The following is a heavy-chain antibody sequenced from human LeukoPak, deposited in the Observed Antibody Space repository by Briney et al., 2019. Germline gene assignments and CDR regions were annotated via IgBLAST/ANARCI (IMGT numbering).Heavy chain of an antibody. CDR3: ARGGGWLQSNWFDP. J-gene: IGHJ5*02. CDR2: IYYSGST. V-gene: IGHV4-59*01. Sequence: SETLSLTCTVSGGSISSYYWSWIRQPPGKGLEWIGYIYYSGSTNYNPSLKSRVTISVDTSKNQFSLKLSSVTAADTAVYYCARGGGWLQSNWFDPWGQGTLVTVSS. CDR1: GGSISSYY. D-gene: IGHD5-24*01.